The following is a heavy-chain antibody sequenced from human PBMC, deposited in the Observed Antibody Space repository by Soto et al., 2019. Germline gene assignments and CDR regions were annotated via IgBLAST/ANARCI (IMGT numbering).Heavy chain of an antibody. D-gene: IGHD3-22*01. Sequence: PSETLSLTCTVSGGSISSGDYYWSWIRQPPGKGLGWIGSIYYSGSTYYNPSLKSRVTISVDTSKNQFSLKLSSVTAADTAVYYCARGSYYYDSSGYYHYWGQATLVTVSS. CDR1: GGSISSGDYY. CDR2: IYYSGST. V-gene: IGHV4-30-4*01. J-gene: IGHJ4*02. CDR3: ARGSYYYDSSGYYHY.